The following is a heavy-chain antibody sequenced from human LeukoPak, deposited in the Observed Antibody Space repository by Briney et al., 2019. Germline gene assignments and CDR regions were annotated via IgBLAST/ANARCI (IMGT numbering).Heavy chain of an antibody. CDR1: GFTFSSYW. CDR3: ARGYYYYYYMDV. Sequence: PGESLRLSCAASGFTFSSYWMHWVRQAPGKGLVWVSRINSDGSSTSYADSVKGRFTISRDNAKNTLYLQMNSLRAEDTAVYYCARGYYYYYYMDVWGKGTTVTVSS. CDR2: INSDGSST. V-gene: IGHV3-74*01. J-gene: IGHJ6*03.